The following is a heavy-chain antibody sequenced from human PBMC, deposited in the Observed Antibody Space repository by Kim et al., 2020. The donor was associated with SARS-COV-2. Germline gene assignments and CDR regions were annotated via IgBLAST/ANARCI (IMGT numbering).Heavy chain of an antibody. V-gene: IGHV3-30*18. CDR2: ISYDGSNK. J-gene: IGHJ6*02. Sequence: GGSLRLSCAASGFTFSSYGMHWVRQAPGKGLEWVAVISYDGSNKYYADSVKGRFTISRDNSKNTLYLQMNSLRAEDTAVYYCAKDLGYGDYSNLPYYYYGMDVWGQGTTVTVSS. CDR1: GFTFSSYG. CDR3: AKDLGYGDYSNLPYYYYGMDV. D-gene: IGHD4-17*01.